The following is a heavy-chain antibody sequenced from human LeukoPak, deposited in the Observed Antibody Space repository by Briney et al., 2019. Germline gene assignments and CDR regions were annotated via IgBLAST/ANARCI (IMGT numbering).Heavy chain of an antibody. V-gene: IGHV1-18*01. J-gene: IGHJ6*03. Sequence: ASVKVSCKASGYTFTSYGISWVRQAPGQGLEWMGWISAYNGNTNYAQKLQGRVTMTTDTSTSTAYMELSRLRSDDTAVYYCARDEKYSSSSGYYYYYMDVWGKGTTVTVSS. CDR1: GYTFTSYG. CDR3: ARDEKYSSSSGYYYYYMDV. CDR2: ISAYNGNT. D-gene: IGHD6-6*01.